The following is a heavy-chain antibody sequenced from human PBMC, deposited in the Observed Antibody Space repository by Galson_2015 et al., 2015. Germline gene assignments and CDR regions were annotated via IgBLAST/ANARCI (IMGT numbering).Heavy chain of an antibody. CDR2: LSGSSSSYI. V-gene: IGHV3-21*01. J-gene: IGHJ4*02. CDR1: GFTFRSYH. D-gene: IGHD6-13*01. Sequence: SLRLSCAASGFTFRSYHMNWVRQAPGKGLEWVSSLSGSSSSYIHYGDSVKGRFTISRDNAKNSLFLQMNSLRAEDTAVYYCARGIAAVGTPPYYFDYWGQGTLVTVSS. CDR3: ARGIAAVGTPPYYFDY.